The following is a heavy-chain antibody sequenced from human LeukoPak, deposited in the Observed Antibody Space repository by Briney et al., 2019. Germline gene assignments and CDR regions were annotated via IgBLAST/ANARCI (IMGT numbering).Heavy chain of an antibody. CDR2: INHSGST. CDR1: GGSFSGYY. V-gene: IGHV4-34*01. D-gene: IGHD6-13*01. Sequence: SETLSLTCAVYGGSFSGYYWSWIRQPPGKGLEWIGEINHSGSTNYNPSLKSRVTISVDTSKNQFSLKLSSVTAADTAVYYCARANAIAAARRPPDYWGQGTLVTVSS. J-gene: IGHJ4*02. CDR3: ARANAIAAARRPPDY.